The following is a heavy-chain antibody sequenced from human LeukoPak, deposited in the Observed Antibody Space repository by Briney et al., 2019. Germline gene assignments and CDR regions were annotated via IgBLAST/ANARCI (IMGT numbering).Heavy chain of an antibody. D-gene: IGHD2-15*01. Sequence: PGGSLRLSCAASGFTFSSYGMHWVRQAPGKGLEWVAFIRYDGSNKYYADSVKGRFTISRDNSKNTLYLQMNSLRAEDTALYYCARSQSQFVVVVAAITPEYWGQGTLVTVSS. J-gene: IGHJ4*02. CDR1: GFTFSSYG. CDR2: IRYDGSNK. V-gene: IGHV3-30*02. CDR3: ARSQSQFVVVVAAITPEY.